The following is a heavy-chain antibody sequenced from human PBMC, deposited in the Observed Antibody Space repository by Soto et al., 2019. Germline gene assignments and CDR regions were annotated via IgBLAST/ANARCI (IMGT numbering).Heavy chain of an antibody. D-gene: IGHD3-10*01. J-gene: IGHJ4*02. CDR2: IYYSGST. CDR3: ARDLYYYGSGSHS. V-gene: IGHV4-39*02. Sequence: QLQLQESGPGLVKPSETLSLTCTVSGGSISSSSYYWGWIRQPPGKGLEWIGSIYYSGSTYYNPSLKSRVTLSVDTSKTQCSLKLSSVTAADTAVYYCARDLYYYGSGSHSWGQGTLVTVSS. CDR1: GGSISSSSYY.